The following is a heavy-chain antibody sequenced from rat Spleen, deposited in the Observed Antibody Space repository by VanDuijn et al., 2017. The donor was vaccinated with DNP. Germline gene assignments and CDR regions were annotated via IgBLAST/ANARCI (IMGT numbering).Heavy chain of an antibody. D-gene: IGHD1-6*01. CDR3: ARRYYGSYFDY. V-gene: IGHV5-7*01. CDR2: ISYDGKST. Sequence: EVQLVESGGGLAQPGRSLKLSCAASGFTFSDYNMAWVRQAPKSGLEWVATISYDGKSTDYRDSVKGRFTVSRDNGKSTLYLQMDSLRSEDTATYYCARRYYGSYFDYWGQGVMVTVSS. CDR1: GFTFSDYN. J-gene: IGHJ2*01.